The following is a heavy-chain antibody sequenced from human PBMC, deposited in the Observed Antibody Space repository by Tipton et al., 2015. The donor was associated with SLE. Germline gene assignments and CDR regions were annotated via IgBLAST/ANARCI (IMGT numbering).Heavy chain of an antibody. J-gene: IGHJ4*02. CDR3: ASALLVSLDY. D-gene: IGHD4-23*01. CDR1: GFTFSIYS. Sequence: SLRLSCAASGFTFSIYSMHWVRQAPGKGLEWVTVISYDGSKKYYADSVKGRFTISRDNSKNTLYLQINSLRVEDTAVYYCASALLVSLDYWGQGTLVTVSS. CDR2: ISYDGSKK. V-gene: IGHV3-30*04.